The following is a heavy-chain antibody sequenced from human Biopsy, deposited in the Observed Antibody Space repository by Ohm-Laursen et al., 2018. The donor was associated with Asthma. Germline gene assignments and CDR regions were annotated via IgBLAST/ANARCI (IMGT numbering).Heavy chain of an antibody. V-gene: IGHV1-18*01. Sequence: SSVKVSCKTSGYTFNSAGITWVRQAPGQGLEWMGWISVYNGNTKVAQKLQDRVTMITDTSTSTAYMELRSLRSDDTAVYFCARAVDYSHYYGIDVWGQGTTVTDS. D-gene: IGHD3-10*01. J-gene: IGHJ6*02. CDR3: ARAVDYSHYYGIDV. CDR1: GYTFNSAG. CDR2: ISVYNGNT.